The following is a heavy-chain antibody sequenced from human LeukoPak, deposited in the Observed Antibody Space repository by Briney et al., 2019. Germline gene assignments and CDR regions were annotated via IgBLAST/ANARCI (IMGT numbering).Heavy chain of an antibody. V-gene: IGHV1-18*01. CDR1: GYTFTSYG. CDR3: AKSGGRDGYKGLYFDY. CDR2: ISAYNGNT. Sequence: ASVKVSCKASGYTFTSYGISWVRQAPGQGLEWMGWISAYNGNTNYAQKLQSRVTMTTDTSTSTAYMELRSLRSDDTAVYYCAKSGGRDGYKGLYFDYWGQGTLSPSPQ. J-gene: IGHJ4*02. D-gene: IGHD5-24*01.